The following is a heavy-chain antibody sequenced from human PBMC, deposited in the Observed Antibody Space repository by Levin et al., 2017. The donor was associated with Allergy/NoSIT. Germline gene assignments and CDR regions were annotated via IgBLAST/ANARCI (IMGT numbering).Heavy chain of an antibody. Sequence: GGSLRLSCAVSGFTFSTYEMNWVRQAPGKGLEWVSYISSSSSAIHYTDSVKGRFTVSRDNAKNSLFLQMNSLRAEDTAVYFCVRESREFFGSPVWWFDPWGQGTLVTVSS. CDR2: ISSSSSAI. J-gene: IGHJ5*02. CDR1: GFTFSTYE. V-gene: IGHV3-48*03. D-gene: IGHD3-10*01. CDR3: VRESREFFGSPVWWFDP.